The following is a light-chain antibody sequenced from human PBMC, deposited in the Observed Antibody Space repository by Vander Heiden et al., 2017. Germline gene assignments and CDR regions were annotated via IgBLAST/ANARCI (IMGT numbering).Light chain of an antibody. Sequence: LLTQSPGTLSLSPGDRATLSCRASQSVGTYLTWFQQKPGQAPRVLMYYTSNRATGIPDRFSGSGSGTDFTLTISRLQPEDFAVYYCQQYDNLPYTFGQGTKLEIK. CDR2: YTS. CDR3: QQYDNLPYT. V-gene: IGKV3-20*01. CDR1: QSVGTY. J-gene: IGKJ2*01.